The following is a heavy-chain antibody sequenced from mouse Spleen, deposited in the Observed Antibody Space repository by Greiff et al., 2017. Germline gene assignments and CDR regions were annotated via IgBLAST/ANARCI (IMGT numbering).Heavy chain of an antibody. D-gene: IGHD3-2*01. Sequence: QVQLQQSGAELMKPGASVKISCKATGYTFSSYWIEWVKQRPGHGLEWIGEILPGSGSTNYNEKFKGKATFTADTSSNTAYMQLSSLTSEDSAVYYCARPDSSGYGFAYWGQGTLVTVSA. V-gene: IGHV1-9*01. J-gene: IGHJ3*01. CDR2: ILPGSGST. CDR1: GYTFSSYW. CDR3: ARPDSSGYGFAY.